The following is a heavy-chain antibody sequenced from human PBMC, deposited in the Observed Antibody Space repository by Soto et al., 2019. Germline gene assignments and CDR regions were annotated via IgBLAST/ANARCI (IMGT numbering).Heavy chain of an antibody. CDR2: IWYDGSNK. V-gene: IGHV3-33*01. J-gene: IGHJ1*01. D-gene: IGHD6-13*01. CDR3: ARDRYSSSSRAEYFQH. Sequence: PXGSLRLSCAASGFTFSSYGMHWVRQAPGKGLEWVAVIWYDGSNKYYADSVKGRFTISRDNSKNTLYLQMNSLRAEDTAVYYCARDRYSSSSRAEYFQHWGQGTLVTVSS. CDR1: GFTFSSYG.